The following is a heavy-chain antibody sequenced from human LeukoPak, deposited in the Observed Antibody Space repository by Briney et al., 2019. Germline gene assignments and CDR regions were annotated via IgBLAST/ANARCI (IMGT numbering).Heavy chain of an antibody. D-gene: IGHD6-25*01. J-gene: IGHJ2*01. Sequence: SETLSLTCTVSGGSISSYYWSWIRQPPGKGLEWIGQIYYSVSTNYNPSLKSRVTISVDTSKNQFSLKLSSVTAADTAVYYCARQGGGFWYFDLWGRGTLVTVSS. CDR1: GGSISSYY. V-gene: IGHV4-59*08. CDR2: IYYSVST. CDR3: ARQGGGFWYFDL.